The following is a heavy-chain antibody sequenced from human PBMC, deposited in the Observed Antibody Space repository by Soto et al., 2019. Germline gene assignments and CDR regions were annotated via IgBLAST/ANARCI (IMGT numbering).Heavy chain of an antibody. V-gene: IGHV1-2*02. Sequence: GASVKVSCKASGYTFTGYYMHWVRQAPGQGLEWMGWIYPNSGDTNYAQKFQGRVTMTRDTSISTAYMELSRLRSDDTAVYYCVRDYDFWSASYFDSWGQGTLVTVPS. CDR1: GYTFTGYY. CDR2: IYPNSGDT. CDR3: VRDYDFWSASYFDS. J-gene: IGHJ4*02. D-gene: IGHD3-3*01.